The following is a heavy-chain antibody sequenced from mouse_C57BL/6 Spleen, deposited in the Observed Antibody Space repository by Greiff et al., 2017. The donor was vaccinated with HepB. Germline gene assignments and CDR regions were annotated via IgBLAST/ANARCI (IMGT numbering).Heavy chain of an antibody. CDR3: ARDKGYYGSRAMDY. V-gene: IGHV5-16*01. J-gene: IGHJ4*01. CDR2: INYDGSST. CDR1: GFTFSDYY. Sequence: EVQVVESEGGLVQPGSSMKLSCTASGFTFSDYYMAWVRQVPEKGLEWVANINYDGSSTYYLDSLKSRFIISRDNAKNILYLQMSSLKSEDTATYYCARDKGYYGSRAMDYWGQGTSVTVSS. D-gene: IGHD1-1*01.